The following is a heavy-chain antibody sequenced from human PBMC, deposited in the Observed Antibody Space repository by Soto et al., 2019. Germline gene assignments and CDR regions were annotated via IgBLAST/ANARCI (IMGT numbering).Heavy chain of an antibody. V-gene: IGHV3-30*04. CDR2: ISRDGSHK. Sequence: VGSLRLSCAASGFSFRNYAIHWVRQAPGKGLEWVAVISRDGSHKYYLDSVKGRFTISRDNSKDTVNLLMNSLRDDDSAMYYCARSRNSAVADSFDFWGQGTLVNVSS. CDR1: GFSFRNYA. J-gene: IGHJ4*02. D-gene: IGHD1-26*01. CDR3: ARSRNSAVADSFDF.